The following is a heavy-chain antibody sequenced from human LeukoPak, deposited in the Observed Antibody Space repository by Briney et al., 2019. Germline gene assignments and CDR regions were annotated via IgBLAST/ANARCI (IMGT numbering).Heavy chain of an antibody. CDR1: GYSFTTYW. J-gene: IGHJ2*01. V-gene: IGHV5-51*01. D-gene: IGHD6-13*01. CDR3: ARRVAAAAGFWYFDL. CDR2: IYPGDSDT. Sequence: GESLKISCKGSGYSFTTYWIGWVRQKPGKGLEWMGIIYPGDSDTRYSPSFQGQVTISADKSISTAYLQWSSLKASDTALYYCARRVAAAAGFWYFDLWGRGTLVTVSS.